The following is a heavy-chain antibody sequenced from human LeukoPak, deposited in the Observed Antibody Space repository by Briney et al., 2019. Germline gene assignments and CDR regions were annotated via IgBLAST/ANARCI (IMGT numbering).Heavy chain of an antibody. CDR1: GGSISSYY. CDR3: ARDEYYYDSSGYYLFDY. CDR2: IYTGGST. Sequence: SETLSLTCTVSGGSISSYYWSWIRQPAGKGLEWIGRIYTGGSTNYNPSLKSRVTMSVDTSKNQFSLKLSSVTAADTAVYYCARDEYYYDSSGYYLFDYWGQGTLVTVSS. D-gene: IGHD3-22*01. V-gene: IGHV4-4*07. J-gene: IGHJ4*02.